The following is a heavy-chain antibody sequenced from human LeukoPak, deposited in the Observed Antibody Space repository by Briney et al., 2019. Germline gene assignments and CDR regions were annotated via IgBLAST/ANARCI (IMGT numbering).Heavy chain of an antibody. D-gene: IGHD5-18*01. J-gene: IGHJ4*02. CDR2: IYYSGST. CDR1: GGSISSYY. V-gene: IGHV4-59*01. Sequence: SETWSLTCTVSGGSISSYYWSWFRQPPGEGLEWIGYIYYSGSTNYNPSLKSRVTISVDTSKNQFSPKLSSVTAADTAVYYCASQPSGYSYGWGWFDYWGQGTLVTVSS. CDR3: ASQPSGYSYGWGWFDY.